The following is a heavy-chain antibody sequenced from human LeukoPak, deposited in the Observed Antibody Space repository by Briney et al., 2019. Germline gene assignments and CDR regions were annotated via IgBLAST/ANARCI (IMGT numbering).Heavy chain of an antibody. CDR1: GGYY. J-gene: IGHJ2*01. D-gene: IGHD6-13*01. CDR3: AREGYSSFAPDWYFDR. Sequence: SATLSLTCAVYGGYYWSWIRQPPGKGLEGIGEIKHSGSTNYNPSLKSRVTISVDTSKNQSTLRLSSVTAADTAVYYCAREGYSSFAPDWYFDRWGRGTLVTASS. CDR2: IKHSGST. V-gene: IGHV4-34*01.